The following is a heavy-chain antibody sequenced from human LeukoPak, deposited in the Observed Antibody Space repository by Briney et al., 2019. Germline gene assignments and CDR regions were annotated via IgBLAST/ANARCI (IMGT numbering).Heavy chain of an antibody. J-gene: IGHJ3*02. CDR2: IRSKTNSYAT. CDR1: GFMLYDSA. V-gene: IGHV3-73*01. Sequence: GGSLRLSCAAPGFMLYDSAMHWVRPASGKGLEWVGRIRSKTNSYATEYAESVKGRFTISRDDSKNTAYLQMNSLKTEDTAVYYCTRLVDAFDIWGQGTMVTVSS. CDR3: TRLVDAFDI.